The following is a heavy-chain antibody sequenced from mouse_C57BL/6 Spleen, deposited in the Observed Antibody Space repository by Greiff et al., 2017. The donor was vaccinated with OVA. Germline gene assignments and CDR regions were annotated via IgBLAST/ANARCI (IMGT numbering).Heavy chain of an antibody. CDR3: ARLRGEDSYPFAY. CDR1: GYTFTSYW. D-gene: IGHD2-12*01. V-gene: IGHV1-50*01. J-gene: IGHJ3*01. Sequence: VQLQQPGAELVKPGASVKLSCKASGYTFTSYWMQWVKQRPGQGLEWIGEIDPSDSYTNYNQKFKGKATLTVDTSSSTAYMQLSSLTSEDSAVYYCARLRGEDSYPFAYWGQGTLVTVSA. CDR2: IDPSDSYT.